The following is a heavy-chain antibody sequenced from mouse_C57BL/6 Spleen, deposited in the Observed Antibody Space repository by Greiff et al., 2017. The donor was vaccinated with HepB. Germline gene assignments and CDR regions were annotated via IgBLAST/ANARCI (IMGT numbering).Heavy chain of an antibody. Sequence: VQLQQSGAELARPGASVKLSCKASGYTFTSYGISWVKQRTGQGLEWIGEIYPRSGNTYYNEKFKGKATLTADKSSSTAYMELRSLTSEDSAVYFCALYYDYDKEGYYFDYWGQGTTLTVSS. CDR2: IYPRSGNT. CDR3: ALYYDYDKEGYYFDY. J-gene: IGHJ2*01. CDR1: GYTFTSYG. D-gene: IGHD2-4*01. V-gene: IGHV1-81*01.